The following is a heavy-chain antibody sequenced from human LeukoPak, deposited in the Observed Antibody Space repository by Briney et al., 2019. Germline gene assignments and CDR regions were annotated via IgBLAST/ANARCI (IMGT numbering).Heavy chain of an antibody. CDR3: AKDSAFDI. V-gene: IGHV3-30*02. CDR2: IRYYGSNK. CDR1: GFTFSSYG. Sequence: QPGGSLRLSCAASGFTFSSYGMHWVRQAPGKGLEWVAFIRYYGSNKYYADSVKGRFTISRDDSKNTLYLQMNSLRAEDTAVYYCAKDSAFDIWGQGTMVTVSS. J-gene: IGHJ3*02.